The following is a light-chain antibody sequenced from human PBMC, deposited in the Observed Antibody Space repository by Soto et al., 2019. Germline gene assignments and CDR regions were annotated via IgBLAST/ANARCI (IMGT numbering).Light chain of an antibody. J-gene: IGLJ2*01. CDR2: DVN. CDR1: SSDVGGYNY. Sequence: QSALTQPRSVSGSPGQSVTISCTGTSSDVGGYNYVSWYQQDPGKVPKLMIYDVNKRPSGVPDRFSGSKSGNAASLTISGLQAEDEADYYCCSYAGNFVVFSGGTKLTVL. CDR3: CSYAGNFVV. V-gene: IGLV2-11*01.